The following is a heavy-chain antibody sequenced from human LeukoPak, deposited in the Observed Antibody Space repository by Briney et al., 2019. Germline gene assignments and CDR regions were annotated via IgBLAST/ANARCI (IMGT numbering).Heavy chain of an antibody. D-gene: IGHD3-10*01. CDR2: ISNSGDST. CDR3: AKNWGGLDY. Sequence: GGSLRLSCAASGFTFSSFAVTWVRQAPGKGLEWVSAISNSGDSTYYADSVKGRFTIARDNSKNTLYLQMNSLRAEDTAIYYCAKNWGGLDYWGQGTLVTVSS. V-gene: IGHV3-23*01. J-gene: IGHJ4*02. CDR1: GFTFSSFA.